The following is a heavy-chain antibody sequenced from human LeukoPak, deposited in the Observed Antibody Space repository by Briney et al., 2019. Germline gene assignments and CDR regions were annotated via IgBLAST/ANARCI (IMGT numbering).Heavy chain of an antibody. D-gene: IGHD3-9*01. CDR1: GFTFSNAW. J-gene: IGHJ5*02. CDR3: TRGGGYFDWPKRGYWFDP. V-gene: IGHV3-15*01. Sequence: PGGSLRLSCAASGFTFSNAWMSWVRQAPGKGLEWVGRIKSKTDGGTTDYAAPVKGRFTISRDDSKNTLYLQMNSLKTEDTAVYYCTRGGGYFDWPKRGYWFDPWGQGTLVTVSS. CDR2: IKSKTDGGTT.